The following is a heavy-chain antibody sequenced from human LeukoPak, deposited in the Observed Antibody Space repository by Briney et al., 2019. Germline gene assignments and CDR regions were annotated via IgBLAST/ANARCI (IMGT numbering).Heavy chain of an antibody. CDR2: ISYDGSNK. CDR1: GFIFSSYA. Sequence: PGGSLGLSCAVSGFIFSSYAMTWVRQAPGKGLEWVAVISYDGSNKYSADSVKGRFTVSRDNSKNTLYLQMNSLRAEDAAVYYCAQQVGYCSSGNCYFTYWGQGTLVTVSS. D-gene: IGHD2-15*01. J-gene: IGHJ1*01. V-gene: IGHV3-30-3*01. CDR3: AQQVGYCSSGNCYFTY.